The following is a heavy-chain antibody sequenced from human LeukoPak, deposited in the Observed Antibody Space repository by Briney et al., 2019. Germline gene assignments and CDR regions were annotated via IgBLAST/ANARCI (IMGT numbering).Heavy chain of an antibody. CDR2: IYYSGST. Sequence: PSETLSLTCTVSGGSISSYYWSWIRRPPGKGLEWIGYIYYSGSTNYNPSLKSRVTVSVDTSKNQFSLKLSSVTAADTAVYYCARHTLYNYYYMDVWGKGTTVTVYS. V-gene: IGHV4-59*08. CDR3: ARHTLYNYYYMDV. CDR1: GGSISSYY. J-gene: IGHJ6*03.